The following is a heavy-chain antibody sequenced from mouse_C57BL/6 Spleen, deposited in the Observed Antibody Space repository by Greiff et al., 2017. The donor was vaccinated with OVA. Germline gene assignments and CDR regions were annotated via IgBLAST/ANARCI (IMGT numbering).Heavy chain of an antibody. CDR1: GFSLTSYG. CDR2: IWSDGST. CDR3: ARQGIYDGYYGGIFDY. Sequence: VKLMESGPGLVAPSQSLSITCTVSGFSLTSYGVHWVRQPPGKGLEWLVVIWSDGSTTYNSALKSRLSISKDNSKSQVFLKMNSLQTDDTAMYYCARQGIYDGYYGGIFDYWGQGTTLTVSS. V-gene: IGHV2-6-1*01. D-gene: IGHD2-3*01. J-gene: IGHJ2*01.